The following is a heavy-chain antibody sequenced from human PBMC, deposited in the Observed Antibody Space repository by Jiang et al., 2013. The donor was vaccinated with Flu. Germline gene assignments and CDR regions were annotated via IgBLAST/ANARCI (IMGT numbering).Heavy chain of an antibody. J-gene: IGHJ4*02. CDR1: GFTFSTYG. CDR2: IPHDGSNK. CDR3: AAPEASFNY. Sequence: VQLLESGGGVVQPGRSLRLSCAASGFTFSTYGMHWVRQAPGKGLEWVAAIPHDGSNKYYADSVKGRFTISRDNSKNTLYLQMDSLRAEDTAVYYCAAPEASFNYWGQGTLVTVSS. V-gene: IGHV3-30*03.